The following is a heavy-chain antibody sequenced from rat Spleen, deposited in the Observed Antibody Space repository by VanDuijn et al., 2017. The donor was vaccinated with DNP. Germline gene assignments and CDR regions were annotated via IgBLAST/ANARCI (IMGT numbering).Heavy chain of an antibody. J-gene: IGHJ2*01. D-gene: IGHD1-11*01. Sequence: EVHLVESGGGLVQPGRSLKLSCAASGFTFSDYYMAWVRQTPQKGLEWVASIRYAGDNKEYGDSGKGRFTISRDNGKNSLYLHMDSLKSEDTATYYCARHPLYGGYMYFDSWGQGVMVTVSS. CDR2: IRYAGDNK. V-gene: IGHV5-22*01. CDR1: GFTFSDYY. CDR3: ARHPLYGGYMYFDS.